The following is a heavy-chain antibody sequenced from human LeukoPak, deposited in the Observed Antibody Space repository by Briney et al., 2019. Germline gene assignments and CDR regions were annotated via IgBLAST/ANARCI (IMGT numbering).Heavy chain of an antibody. J-gene: IGHJ4*02. CDR1: GGSISSSSYY. CDR3: ARYGSSSDQRFDY. D-gene: IGHD6-6*01. CDR2: IYYSGST. V-gene: IGHV4-39*01. Sequence: SETLSLTCTVSGGSISSSSYYWGWIRQPPGKGLEWIGSIYYSGSTYYNPSLKSRVTISVDTSKNQFSLKLSSVTAADTAVYYCARYGSSSDQRFDYWGQGTLVTVSS.